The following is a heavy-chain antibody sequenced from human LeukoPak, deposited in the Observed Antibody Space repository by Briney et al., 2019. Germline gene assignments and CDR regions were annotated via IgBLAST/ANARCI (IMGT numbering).Heavy chain of an antibody. J-gene: IGHJ5*02. Sequence: GGSLRLSCAASGFTFDDYAMHWVRQAPGKGLEWVSGISWNSGSIGCADSVKGRFTISRDNAKNSLYLQMNSLRAEDTALYYCAKDKYRQQLMELQFDPWGQGTLVTVSS. CDR1: GFTFDDYA. D-gene: IGHD6-13*01. CDR2: ISWNSGSI. CDR3: AKDKYRQQLMELQFDP. V-gene: IGHV3-9*01.